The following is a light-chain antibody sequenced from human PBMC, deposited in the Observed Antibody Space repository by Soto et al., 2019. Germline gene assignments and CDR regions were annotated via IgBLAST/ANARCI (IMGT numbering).Light chain of an antibody. CDR2: EVN. Sequence: QSALTQPASVSGSPGQSITISCTGTSSDVGFYNYVSWYQQHPGKAPKLMIYEVNNRPSGVSDRFSGSKSGNTASLTISGLQAEDEADYYCSSYTINRIWVFVGGTKLTVL. V-gene: IGLV2-14*01. J-gene: IGLJ3*02. CDR3: SSYTINRIWV. CDR1: SSDVGFYNY.